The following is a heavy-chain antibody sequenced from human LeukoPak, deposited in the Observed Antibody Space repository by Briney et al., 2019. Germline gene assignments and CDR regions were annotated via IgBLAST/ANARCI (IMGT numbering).Heavy chain of an antibody. J-gene: IGHJ4*02. CDR3: AKDLHGGTTHY. D-gene: IGHD1-7*01. V-gene: IGHV3-23*01. Sequence: PGGSLRLSCAASGFTFSSYAMSWVRQAPGKGLEWVSAISGSGGSTYYADSVKGRFTISRDNSKHTLYLQMNRLRAEDTAVYYCAKDLHGGTTHYWGQGTLVTVSS. CDR1: GFTFSSYA. CDR2: ISGSGGST.